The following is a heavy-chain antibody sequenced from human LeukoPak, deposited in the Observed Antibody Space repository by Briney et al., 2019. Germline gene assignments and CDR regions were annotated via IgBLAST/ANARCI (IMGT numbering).Heavy chain of an antibody. Sequence: SETLSLTCTVSGGSISSHYWNWIRQPAGRGLEWIGRVFTSGSTNYSPSLKSRVTMSVDTSKNQFSLKLSSVTAADTAVYYCAREGTSSWYVAQIDYWGQGTLVTVSS. CDR3: AREGTSSWYVAQIDY. D-gene: IGHD6-13*01. V-gene: IGHV4-4*07. CDR2: VFTSGST. CDR1: GGSISSHY. J-gene: IGHJ4*02.